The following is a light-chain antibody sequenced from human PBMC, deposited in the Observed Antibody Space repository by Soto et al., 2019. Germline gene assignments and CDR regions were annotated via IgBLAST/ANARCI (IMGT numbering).Light chain of an antibody. CDR3: QKYDRAPFT. V-gene: IGKV1-27*01. CDR1: QGISNY. CDR2: GAS. J-gene: IGKJ3*01. Sequence: DIQMTQSPSSLSASLGDRVTITCRASQGISNYLAWYQQKPGRLPKLLLFGASTLQSGVPARFSGSGSGTLFTLTINGLLPEDFATYYCQKYDRAPFTFGPGTKVEFK.